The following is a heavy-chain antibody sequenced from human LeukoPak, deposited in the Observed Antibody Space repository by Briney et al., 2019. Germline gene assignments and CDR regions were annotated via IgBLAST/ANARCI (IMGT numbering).Heavy chain of an antibody. CDR2: IKQDGSET. D-gene: IGHD2-2*01. CDR1: GFTFSNYW. V-gene: IGHV3-7*01. J-gene: IGHJ4*02. CDR3: ARDCDGRIGCYVRDY. Sequence: GGSLRLSCAASGFTFSNYWMSWVRQAPGKGLEWVANIKQDGSETYYVDSVKGRFIISRDNAKNSLYLQMNSLRGEDTAVYYCARDCDGRIGCYVRDYWGQGAPVTVSS.